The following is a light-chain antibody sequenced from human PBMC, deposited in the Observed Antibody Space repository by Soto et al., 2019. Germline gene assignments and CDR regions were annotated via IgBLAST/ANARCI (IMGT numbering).Light chain of an antibody. CDR2: RNN. CDR1: SSNIGSNY. Sequence: QSVLTQPPSASGTPGQRVTISCSGSSSNIGSNYVYWYQQLPGTAPKLLIYRNNPRPSGVPDRFSGSKSGTSASLAISGLRSEDEADDYCAAWDDSLSGRVFGGGTQLTVL. CDR3: AAWDDSLSGRV. J-gene: IGLJ7*01. V-gene: IGLV1-47*01.